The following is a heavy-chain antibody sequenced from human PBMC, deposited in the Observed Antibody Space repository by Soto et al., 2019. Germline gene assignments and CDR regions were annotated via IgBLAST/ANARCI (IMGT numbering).Heavy chain of an antibody. CDR3: ARPYSGGPNDPFDV. D-gene: IGHD1-26*01. Sequence: WLRQVPGTGLEWMGIIYPGDSDIRYSPSFQVQVTMSADKSISTAYLQWSSLKASDTAMYYCARPYSGGPNDPFDVWGQGTMVTVSS. CDR2: IYPGDSDI. V-gene: IGHV5-51*01. J-gene: IGHJ3*01.